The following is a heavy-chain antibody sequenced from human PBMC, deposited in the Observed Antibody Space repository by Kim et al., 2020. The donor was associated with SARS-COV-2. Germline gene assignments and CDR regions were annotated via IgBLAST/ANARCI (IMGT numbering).Heavy chain of an antibody. D-gene: IGHD2-2*01. CDR3: ARRSSSNWSPVY. J-gene: IGHJ4*02. CDR1: GFTVSNNY. V-gene: IGHV3-53*01. CDR2: IYRGGQT. Sequence: GGSLRLSCAASGFTVSNNYINWVRQAPGKGLEWVAVIYRGGQTYYTDSVKGRFTVSRDSSKNALFLQMNSLSAEDTATYYCARRSSSNWSPVYWGQGTL.